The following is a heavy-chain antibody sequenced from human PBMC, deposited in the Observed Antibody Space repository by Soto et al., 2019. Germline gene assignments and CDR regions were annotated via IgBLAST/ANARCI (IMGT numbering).Heavy chain of an antibody. J-gene: IGHJ6*03. CDR2: IYYSGST. CDR3: ARANLNGYYYSYDMDV. V-gene: IGHV4-59*01. Sequence: SETLSLTCTVSGGSISSYYWSWIRQPPGKGLEWIGYIYYSGSTNYNPSLKSRVTISVETSKKQFSLKLSAVTAADTAVYYCARANLNGYYYSYDMDVWGKGTTVTVSS. CDR1: GGSISSYY.